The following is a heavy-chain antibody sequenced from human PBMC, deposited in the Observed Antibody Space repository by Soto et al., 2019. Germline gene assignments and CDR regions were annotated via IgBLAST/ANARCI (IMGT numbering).Heavy chain of an antibody. CDR1: GFTFSSYA. V-gene: IGHV3-30-3*01. J-gene: IGHJ4*02. D-gene: IGHD6-19*01. CDR3: ARGDSGWYSSYFDY. CDR2: ISYDGSNK. Sequence: VQLVESGGGVVQPGRSLRLSCAASGFTFSSYAMHWVRQAPGKGLEWVAVISYDGSNKYYADSVKGRFTISRDNSKNTLYLQMNSLRAEDTAVYYCARGDSGWYSSYFDYWGQGTLVTVSS.